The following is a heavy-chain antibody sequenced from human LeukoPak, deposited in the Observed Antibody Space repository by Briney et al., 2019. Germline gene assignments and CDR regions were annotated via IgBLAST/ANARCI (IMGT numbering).Heavy chain of an antibody. V-gene: IGHV1-69*04. CDR2: IIPNLGTT. D-gene: IGHD3-22*01. CDR3: ATTNDGGGYQWGDFFDF. J-gene: IGHJ4*02. Sequence: SVKASCKASGGTSNSHAISWVRHAPGQGLEWMGRIIPNLGTTNRAQNFQDRVTLTADKSTNTAYMELTSLTSDDTAVYYCATTNDGGGYQWGDFFDFWGQGTLVTVSS. CDR1: GGTSNSHA.